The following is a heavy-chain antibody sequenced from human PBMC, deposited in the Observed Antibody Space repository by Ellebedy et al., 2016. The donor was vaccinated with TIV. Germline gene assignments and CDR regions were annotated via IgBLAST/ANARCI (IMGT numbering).Heavy chain of an antibody. Sequence: GESLKISXAASGFTFSSYGMHWVRQAPGKGLEWVAAIWYDGSNKYYADSVKDRFTIPRDNSKNTLYLQMNSLRAEDTAVYYCARDRLGGSYFYWGQGTLVTVSS. J-gene: IGHJ4*02. D-gene: IGHD1-26*01. CDR2: IWYDGSNK. CDR1: GFTFSSYG. CDR3: ARDRLGGSYFY. V-gene: IGHV3-33*01.